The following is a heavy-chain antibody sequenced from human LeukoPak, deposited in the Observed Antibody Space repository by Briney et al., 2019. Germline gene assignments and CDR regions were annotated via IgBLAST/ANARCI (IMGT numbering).Heavy chain of an antibody. Sequence: ASVTVSFTASGYTFTGYYVHWVRQAPGQGLEWMGWINPNSGGTNYAKKFQGRVTMTRDTSISTAYMELSRLRSDDTAVYYCARYVMGLDFWGQGTLVTVSS. CDR3: ARYVMGLDF. J-gene: IGHJ4*02. D-gene: IGHD2-8*01. V-gene: IGHV1-2*02. CDR1: GYTFTGYY. CDR2: INPNSGGT.